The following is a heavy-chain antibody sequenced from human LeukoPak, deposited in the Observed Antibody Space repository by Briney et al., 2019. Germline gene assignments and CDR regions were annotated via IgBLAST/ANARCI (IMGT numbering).Heavy chain of an antibody. CDR2: VYYSGTT. D-gene: IGHD2-21*02. Sequence: SETLSLTCTVSGGSISSYYWSWIRQPPGMGLEWIGFVYYSGTTNYNPSLKSRVTISVDRSKNQFSLKLTSVTAADTAVYYCATTNRDNFGDYYFDYWGQGTLVTVSS. CDR3: ATTNRDNFGDYYFDY. CDR1: GGSISSYY. V-gene: IGHV4-59*01. J-gene: IGHJ4*02.